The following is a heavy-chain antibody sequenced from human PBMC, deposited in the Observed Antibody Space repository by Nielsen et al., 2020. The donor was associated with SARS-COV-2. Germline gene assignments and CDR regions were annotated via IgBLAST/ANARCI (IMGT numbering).Heavy chain of an antibody. CDR2: ISSSSSTI. Sequence: GESLKISCAGSGFTFSSFEMNWVRQAPGKGLEWVSYISSSSSTIYYADSVKGRFTISRDNAKNSLYLQMNSLRAEDTAVYYCARDRGIVGATELDYWGQGTLVTVSS. CDR3: ARDRGIVGATELDY. J-gene: IGHJ4*02. CDR1: GFTFSSFE. V-gene: IGHV3-48*01. D-gene: IGHD1-26*01.